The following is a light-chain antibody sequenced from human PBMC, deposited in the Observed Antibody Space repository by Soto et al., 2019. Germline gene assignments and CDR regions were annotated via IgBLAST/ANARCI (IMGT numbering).Light chain of an antibody. J-gene: IGKJ3*01. V-gene: IGKV1-33*01. CDR3: QQYDNLPFT. CDR2: DAS. Sequence: DIQMTQSPSSLSASVGDRVTITCQASQDISNYLNWYQQKPGKAPKLLIYDASDLETGVPSRFSGSGSGTHFTFSISSLQPEDIATYYFQQYDNLPFTFGPGAKVDIK. CDR1: QDISNY.